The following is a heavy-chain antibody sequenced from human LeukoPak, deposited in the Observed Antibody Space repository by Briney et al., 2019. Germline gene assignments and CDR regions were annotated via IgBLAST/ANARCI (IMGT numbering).Heavy chain of an antibody. CDR2: IYTSGST. CDR1: GGSISSGSYY. D-gene: IGHD3-10*01. Sequence: PSQTLSLTCTVSGGSISSGSYYWSWIRQPAGKGLEWIGRIYTSGSTNYNPSLKSRVTISVDTSKNQFSLKLSSVTAADTAVYYCARDLDGEFDYWGQGTLVTVSS. J-gene: IGHJ4*02. V-gene: IGHV4-61*02. CDR3: ARDLDGEFDY.